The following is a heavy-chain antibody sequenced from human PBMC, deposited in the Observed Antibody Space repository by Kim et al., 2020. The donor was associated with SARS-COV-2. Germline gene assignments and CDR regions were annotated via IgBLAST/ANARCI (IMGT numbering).Heavy chain of an antibody. V-gene: IGHV1-3*01. CDR3: ARTIAAAGGGYYYYGMVV. J-gene: IGHJ6*02. Sequence: ASVKVSCKASGYTFTSYAMHWVRQAPGQRLEWMGWKNAGNGNKKYSQKFQGRVNITRDTSASTAYMELSSLRSEDTAVYYCARTIAAAGGGYYYYGMVVWGHGATVTVSS. D-gene: IGHD6-13*01. CDR1: GYTFTSYA. CDR2: KNAGNGNK.